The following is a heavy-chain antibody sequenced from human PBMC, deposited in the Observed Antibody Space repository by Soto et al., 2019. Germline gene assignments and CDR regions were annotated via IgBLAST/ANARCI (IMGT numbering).Heavy chain of an antibody. CDR3: ARAPALMMVRGVMTGDYFDY. V-gene: IGHV4-30-2*01. CDR1: GGSISSGGYS. D-gene: IGHD3-10*01. J-gene: IGHJ4*02. Sequence: SETLSLTCAVSGGSISSGGYSWSWIRQPPGKGLEWIGYIYHSGSTYYNPSLKSRVTISVDRSKNQFSLKLSSVTAADTAAYYCARAPALMMVRGVMTGDYFDYWGQGTLVTVSS. CDR2: IYHSGST.